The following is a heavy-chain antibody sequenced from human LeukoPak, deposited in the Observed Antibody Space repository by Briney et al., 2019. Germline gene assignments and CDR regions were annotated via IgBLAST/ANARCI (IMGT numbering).Heavy chain of an antibody. CDR2: ISLDGSNI. CDR1: GFIFNDYG. Sequence: GGSLRLSCAASGFIFNDYGMHWVRRAPGKGLEWLSVISLDGSNIYYADSVKGRFTISRDNSKNTLYLQMNSLRIEDTAVYYCVKDRTSNNGWSQYYQHWGQGTLVSVSS. CDR3: VKDRTSNNGWSQYYQH. V-gene: IGHV3-30*18. D-gene: IGHD6-19*01. J-gene: IGHJ1*01.